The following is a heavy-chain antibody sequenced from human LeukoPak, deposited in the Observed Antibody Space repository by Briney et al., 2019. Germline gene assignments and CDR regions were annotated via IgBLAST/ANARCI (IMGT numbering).Heavy chain of an antibody. V-gene: IGHV1-46*01. J-gene: IGHJ4*02. CDR1: GYTFTSYY. D-gene: IGHD6-19*01. CDR2: INPSGGST. Sequence: ASMKVSCKASGYTFTSYYMHWVRQAPGQGLEWMGIINPSGGSTSYAQKFQGRVTMTRDTSTSTVYMELSSLRSEDTAVYYCARVSRGLYSSGWYLLDYWGQGTLVTVSS. CDR3: ARVSRGLYSSGWYLLDY.